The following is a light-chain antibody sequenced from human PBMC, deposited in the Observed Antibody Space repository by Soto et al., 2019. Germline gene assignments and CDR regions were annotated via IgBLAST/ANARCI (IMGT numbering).Light chain of an antibody. CDR3: QQYNKWHLT. CDR1: QSVSSN. CDR2: GSS. V-gene: IGKV3-15*01. Sequence: EIVMTQSPATLSVSPGERATLSCRASQSVSSNLAWYQQKPGQAPRLLIYGSSTRATGVPARFSGSGSGTEFTLTINSLQSEDFAVYYCQQYNKWHLTFGGGTKVEIK. J-gene: IGKJ4*01.